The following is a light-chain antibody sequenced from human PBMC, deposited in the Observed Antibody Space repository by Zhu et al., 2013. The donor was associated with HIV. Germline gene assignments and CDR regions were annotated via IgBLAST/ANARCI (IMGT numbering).Light chain of an antibody. Sequence: QSALTQPASVSGSPGQSITISCTGTSSDVGGYNYVSWYQQHPGKVPKLMIYEVSKRPSGVSNRFSGSKSGNTASLIISGLQAEDEADYYCSSYRNISAPHVVFGGGTKVTVL. CDR2: EVS. CDR3: SSYRNISAPHVV. J-gene: IGLJ2*01. CDR1: SSDVGGYNY. V-gene: IGLV2-14*03.